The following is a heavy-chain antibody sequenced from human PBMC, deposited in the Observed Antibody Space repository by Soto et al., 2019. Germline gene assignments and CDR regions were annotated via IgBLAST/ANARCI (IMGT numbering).Heavy chain of an antibody. D-gene: IGHD2-15*01. V-gene: IGHV3-30*03. Sequence: GGSLRLSCAASGFTFSSYGMHWVRQAPGKGLEWVAVISDDGSNKYYADSVKGRLTISRDNSKNTLYLQMNSLRAEDKAVYYCATSTNCSGGSCYTYYFDYWGQGTLVTVSS. J-gene: IGHJ4*02. CDR3: ATSTNCSGGSCYTYYFDY. CDR1: GFTFSSYG. CDR2: ISDDGSNK.